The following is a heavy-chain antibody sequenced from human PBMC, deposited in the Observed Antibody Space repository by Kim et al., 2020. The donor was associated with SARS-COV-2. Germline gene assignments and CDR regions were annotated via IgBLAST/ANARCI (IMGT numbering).Heavy chain of an antibody. V-gene: IGHV5-51*01. J-gene: IGHJ4*02. D-gene: IGHD6-13*01. Sequence: PSFQGQVTNSADKSISTAYLQWSSLKASDTAMYYCARLGSSSWNPYFDYWGQGTLVTVSS. CDR3: ARLGSSSWNPYFDY.